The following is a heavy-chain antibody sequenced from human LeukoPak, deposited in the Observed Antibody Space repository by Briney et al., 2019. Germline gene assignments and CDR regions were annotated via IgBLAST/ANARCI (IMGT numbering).Heavy chain of an antibody. J-gene: IGHJ5*02. CDR1: GGSFSGYY. V-gene: IGHV4-34*01. CDR3: ARVHYGNWFDP. Sequence: PSETLSLTCAVYGGSFSGYYWSWIRQPSGKGLEWIGEINHSGSTNYNPSLKSRVTISVDTSKNQFSLKLSSVTAADTAVYYCARVHYGNWFDPWGQGTLVTVSS. D-gene: IGHD3-16*01. CDR2: INHSGST.